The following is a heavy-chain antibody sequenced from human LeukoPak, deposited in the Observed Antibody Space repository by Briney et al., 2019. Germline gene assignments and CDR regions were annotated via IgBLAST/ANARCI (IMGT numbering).Heavy chain of an antibody. CDR2: INHSGST. V-gene: IGHV4-34*01. CDR3: ARGPGPLWLGYYYGMDV. Sequence: SETLSLTCAVYGGSFSGYYWSWIRQPPGKGPEWIGEINHSGSTNYNPSLKSRVTISVDTSKNQFSLKLSSVTAADTAVYYCARGPGPLWLGYYYGMDVWGQGTTVTVSS. CDR1: GGSFSGYY. D-gene: IGHD5-18*01. J-gene: IGHJ6*02.